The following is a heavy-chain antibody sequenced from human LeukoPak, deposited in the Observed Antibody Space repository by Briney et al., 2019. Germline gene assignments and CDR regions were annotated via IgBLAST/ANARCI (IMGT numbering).Heavy chain of an antibody. V-gene: IGHV3-21*01. CDR2: ISSSGNSI. D-gene: IGHD6-13*01. CDR1: GFTFRSYS. J-gene: IGHJ4*02. Sequence: GGSLRLSCAASGFTFRSYSMNWIRQAPGKGLEWVSSISSSGNSIYYADSVKGRLTISRDNAENSLYLQMNSLRAEDTAVYYCASGAGYSSSWYFDYWGQGTLVTVSS. CDR3: ASGAGYSSSWYFDY.